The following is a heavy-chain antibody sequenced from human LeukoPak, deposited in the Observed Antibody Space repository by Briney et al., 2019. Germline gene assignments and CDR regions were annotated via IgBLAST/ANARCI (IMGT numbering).Heavy chain of an antibody. CDR2: ISYDGNNK. J-gene: IGHJ3*01. D-gene: IGHD3-22*01. CDR1: GFSFSNCG. Sequence: GGSLRLSCGASGFSFSNCGIHWVRQAPGKGLEWVAVISYDGNNKYYADSVKGRFTISRDNSKNTLYLQMNSLRAEDTAVYYCAKDGGGGYYESSVDLWGQGTMVTVSS. V-gene: IGHV3-30*18. CDR3: AKDGGGGYYESSVDL.